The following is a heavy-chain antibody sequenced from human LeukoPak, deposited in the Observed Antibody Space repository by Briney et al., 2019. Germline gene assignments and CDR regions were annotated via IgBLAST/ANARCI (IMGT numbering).Heavy chain of an antibody. D-gene: IGHD6-6*01. J-gene: IGHJ1*01. V-gene: IGHV1-8*01. CDR2: MNPNSGST. CDR1: GYTFTSYG. Sequence: ASVKVSCKASGYTFTSYGINWVRQATAQGLEWMGWMNPNSGSTGYAQKFQGRVTMTRNTSISTAYMELSSLRSEDTAVYYCARGGAARLHFQNWGQGTLVTVSS. CDR3: ARGGAARLHFQN.